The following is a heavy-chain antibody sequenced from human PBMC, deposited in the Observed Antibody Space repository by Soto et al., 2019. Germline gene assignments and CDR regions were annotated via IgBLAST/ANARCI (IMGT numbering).Heavy chain of an antibody. D-gene: IGHD2-15*01. CDR2: ISGGGVDT. CDR1: GFTFSNYA. CDR3: TEEAARIVVPLFDS. V-gene: IGHV3-23*02. Sequence: EVQLLESGGGLVQPGGSLRLSCAASGFTFSNYAMSWVRQAPGKGPEWVSGISGGGVDTYYVDSVKGRFIISRDNSRNSLYLQMSTLRADDAVVYYCTEEAARIVVPLFDSWGQGTLVTVSS. J-gene: IGHJ4*02.